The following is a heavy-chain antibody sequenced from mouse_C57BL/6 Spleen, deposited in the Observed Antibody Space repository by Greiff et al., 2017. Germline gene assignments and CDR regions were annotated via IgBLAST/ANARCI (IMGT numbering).Heavy chain of an antibody. CDR2: ISYDGSN. CDR1: GYSITSGYY. J-gene: IGHJ4*01. D-gene: IGHD2-4*01. CDR3: ARDESYYDYGGAMDY. V-gene: IGHV3-6*01. Sequence: EVQLQESGPGLVKPSQSLSLTCSVTGYSITSGYYWNWIRQFPGNKLEWMGYISYDGSNNYNPSLKNRISITRDTSKNQFFLKLNSVTTEDTATYYCARDESYYDYGGAMDYWGQGTSVTVSS.